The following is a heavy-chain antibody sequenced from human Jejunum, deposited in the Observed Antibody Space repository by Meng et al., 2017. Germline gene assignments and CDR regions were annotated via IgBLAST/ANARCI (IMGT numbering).Heavy chain of an antibody. V-gene: IGHV3-7*01. J-gene: IGHJ4*02. Sequence: GESLKISCAASGFTFSSYWMSWVRQAPGKGLEWVANIREDGSENYHVDSVKGRFTISRDNAKNSLYLQMNSLRAEDTAVYYCARWGPHGSGWSNWGQGTLVTVSS. CDR1: GFTFSSYW. CDR3: ARWGPHGSGWSN. CDR2: IREDGSEN. D-gene: IGHD6-19*01.